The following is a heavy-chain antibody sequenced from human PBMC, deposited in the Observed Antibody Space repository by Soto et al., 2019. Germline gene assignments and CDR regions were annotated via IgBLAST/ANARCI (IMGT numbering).Heavy chain of an antibody. CDR3: ARGDREDILVVVGARPGEYGIDI. CDR2: IAYDGSNA. J-gene: IGHJ6*02. Sequence: QVQLVESGGGVVQPGGSLRLSCAASGFTFRNYAMHWVRQAPGKGLECLAVIAYDGSNAFYRDSVKGRFTISRDNSKNTLYLHMNSLRTEDTGGYYWARGDREDILVVVGARPGEYGIDIWGQGTTVTASS. CDR1: GFTFRNYA. V-gene: IGHV3-30-3*01. D-gene: IGHD2-15*01.